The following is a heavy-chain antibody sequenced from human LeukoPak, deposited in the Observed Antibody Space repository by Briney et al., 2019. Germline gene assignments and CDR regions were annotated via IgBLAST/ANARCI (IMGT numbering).Heavy chain of an antibody. CDR3: ARDHIRSLDY. J-gene: IGHJ4*02. V-gene: IGHV3-74*01. CDR1: GFXFSTYW. Sequence: PGGSLRLSCGTPGFXFSTYWMHWVRQAPGKGLVWVSRIDSDGSSTSYADSVKGRFTISRDNAKNTLYLQMNSLRAEDTAVYYCARDHIRSLDYWGQGTLVTVSS. CDR2: IDSDGSST. D-gene: IGHD1-14*01.